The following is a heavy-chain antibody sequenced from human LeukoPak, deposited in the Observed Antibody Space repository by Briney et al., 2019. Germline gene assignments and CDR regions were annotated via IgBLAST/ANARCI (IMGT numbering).Heavy chain of an antibody. V-gene: IGHV3-30-3*01. D-gene: IGHD3-16*01. Sequence: PGRSLRLSCAASGFTFSSYAMHWVRQAPGKGLEWVAVISYDGSKKYHADSVKGRFTISRDNSKNTLYLQMNSLRVEDTAVYYCARDGGSDGDYLYYGMDVWGQGTTVTVSS. CDR3: ARDGGSDGDYLYYGMDV. CDR1: GFTFSSYA. J-gene: IGHJ6*02. CDR2: ISYDGSKK.